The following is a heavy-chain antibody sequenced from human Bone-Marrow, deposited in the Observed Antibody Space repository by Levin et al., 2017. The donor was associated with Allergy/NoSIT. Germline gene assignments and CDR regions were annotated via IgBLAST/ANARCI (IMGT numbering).Heavy chain of an antibody. CDR3: ARSKRNNSPYYFDY. D-gene: IGHD2-21*01. Sequence: PGGSLRLSCATSGFIFNNYAMAWIRQAPGKELEWVSAISASGGTTAYPDSMRGRFTISRDNSKGALFLQINSLRAEDTALFYCARSKRNNSPYYFDYWGHGTLVTVSS. J-gene: IGHJ4*01. CDR1: GFIFNNYA. CDR2: ISASGGTT. V-gene: IGHV3-23*01.